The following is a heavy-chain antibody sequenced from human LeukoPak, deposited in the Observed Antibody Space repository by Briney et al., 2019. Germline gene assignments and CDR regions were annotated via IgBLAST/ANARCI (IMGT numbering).Heavy chain of an antibody. D-gene: IGHD4-17*01. CDR3: ARDRYGNYFDY. CDR1: GFTFSSYA. Sequence: QFGGSLRLSCAASGFTFSSYAMHWVRQAPGKGLEWVAVISYDGSNKYYADSVKGRFTISRDNSKNTLYLQMNSLRAEDTAVYYCARDRYGNYFDYWGQGTLVTVSS. V-gene: IGHV3-30-3*01. CDR2: ISYDGSNK. J-gene: IGHJ4*02.